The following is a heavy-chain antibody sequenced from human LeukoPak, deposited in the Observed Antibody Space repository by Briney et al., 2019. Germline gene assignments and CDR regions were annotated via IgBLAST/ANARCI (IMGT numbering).Heavy chain of an antibody. J-gene: IGHJ4*02. V-gene: IGHV4-30-4*08. CDR2: IYYSGST. CDR1: GGSISSGDYY. CDR3: ARGSLYDFWSGYYQYYFDY. Sequence: SQTLSLTCTVSGGSISSGDYYWSWIRQPPGKGLEWIGYIYYSGSTYYNPSLKSRVTISVDTSKNQFSLKQSSVTAADTAVYYCARGSLYDFWSGYYQYYFDYWGQGTLVTVSS. D-gene: IGHD3-3*01.